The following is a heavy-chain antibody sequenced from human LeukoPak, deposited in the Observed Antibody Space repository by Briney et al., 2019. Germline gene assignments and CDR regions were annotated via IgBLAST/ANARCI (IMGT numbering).Heavy chain of an antibody. D-gene: IGHD3-3*01. CDR1: GFTFSSYS. CDR3: ARDRVALGSD. V-gene: IGHV3-21*01. Sequence: GGSLRLSCAASGFTFSSYSMNWVRQAPGKGLEWVSSISSSSSYMYYADSVKGRFTISRDNAKNSLYLQMNSLRAEDTAVYYCARDRVALGSDWGQGTLVTVSS. J-gene: IGHJ4*02. CDR2: ISSSSSYM.